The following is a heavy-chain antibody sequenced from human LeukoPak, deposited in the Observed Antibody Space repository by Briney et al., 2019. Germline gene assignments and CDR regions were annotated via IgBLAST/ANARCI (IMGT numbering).Heavy chain of an antibody. CDR2: ISFSNSTL. Sequence: PGGSLRLSCAASGFNVSYYSMNWVRQAPRKGLEWVSYISFSNSTLYYADSVRGRFTISRDNAKNSLSLQMNSLRAEDTAVYYCAGGGATSFDYWGQGILVTVSS. J-gene: IGHJ4*02. CDR1: GFNVSYYS. D-gene: IGHD5-12*01. V-gene: IGHV3-48*04. CDR3: AGGGATSFDY.